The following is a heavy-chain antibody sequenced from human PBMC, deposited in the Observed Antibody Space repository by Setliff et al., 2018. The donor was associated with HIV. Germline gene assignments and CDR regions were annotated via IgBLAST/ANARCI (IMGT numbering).Heavy chain of an antibody. Sequence: SETLSLTCTVSGASISSSSYYWGWIRQPPGKGLEWIGSFHYSGSTNYNPSLKSRVTISVDTSRNQFSLKLSSVTAADTAVYYCAGGGGRETYWENYWGQGTPVTVSS. D-gene: IGHD1-26*01. J-gene: IGHJ4*02. V-gene: IGHV4-39*07. CDR2: FHYSGST. CDR1: GASISSSSYY. CDR3: AGGGGRETYWENY.